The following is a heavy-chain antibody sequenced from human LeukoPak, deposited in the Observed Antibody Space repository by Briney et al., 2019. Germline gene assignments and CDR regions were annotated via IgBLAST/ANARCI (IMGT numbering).Heavy chain of an antibody. D-gene: IGHD2-2*01. Sequence: SETLSLTCTVSGGSISSSSYYWGWIRQPPGRGREWIGNIYYSGTTYYNPSLKSRVTIPVETYKNQFSLKLSSVTAADTAVYYCARHRRDVVLVPAARGFEYWGQGTLVTVSS. CDR2: IYYSGTT. J-gene: IGHJ4*02. V-gene: IGHV4-39*01. CDR1: GGSISSSSYY. CDR3: ARHRRDVVLVPAARGFEY.